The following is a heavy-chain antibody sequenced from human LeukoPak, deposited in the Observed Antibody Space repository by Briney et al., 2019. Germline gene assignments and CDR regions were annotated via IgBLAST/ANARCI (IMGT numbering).Heavy chain of an antibody. Sequence: SQTLSLTCTVSGGSISSGDYYWSWIRQPPGKGLEWIGYIYYSGNTYYNPSLKSRVTISVDTSKNQFSLKLSSVTAADTAVYYCARVYSSSFIFDYWGQGTLVTVSS. CDR3: ARVYSSSFIFDY. V-gene: IGHV4-30-4*01. D-gene: IGHD6-13*01. CDR2: IYYSGNT. J-gene: IGHJ4*02. CDR1: GGSISSGDYY.